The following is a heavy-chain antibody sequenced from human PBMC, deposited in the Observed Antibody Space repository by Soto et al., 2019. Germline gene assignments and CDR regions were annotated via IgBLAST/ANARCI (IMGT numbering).Heavy chain of an antibody. J-gene: IGHJ6*02. V-gene: IGHV4-59*01. CDR3: ARFRSSEKHMDV. CDR2: IYYSGGT. CDR1: GGSISGYY. D-gene: IGHD3-10*01. Sequence: SETLSLTCTVSGGSISGYYWSWIRQPPGKGLEWIGYIYYSGGTNYNPSLKSRVTISVDTSKNQFSLKLSSVTAADTAVYYCARFRSSEKHMDVWGQGTTVTASS.